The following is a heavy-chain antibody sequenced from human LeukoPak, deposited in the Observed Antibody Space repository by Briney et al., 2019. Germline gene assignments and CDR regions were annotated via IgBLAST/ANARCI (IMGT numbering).Heavy chain of an antibody. CDR1: GGSIVSSDW. D-gene: IGHD5-18*01. J-gene: IGHJ4*02. CDR3: ARGGGYSYGYRPDYFDY. Sequence: SETLSLTCAVSGGSIVSSDWWSWVRQPPGKGLEWIGEIYHSGITNYNPSLKSRVIISVDKSKNQFSLKLTSVTAADTAVYYCARGGGYSYGYRPDYFDYWGQGTLVTVSS. V-gene: IGHV4-4*02. CDR2: IYHSGIT.